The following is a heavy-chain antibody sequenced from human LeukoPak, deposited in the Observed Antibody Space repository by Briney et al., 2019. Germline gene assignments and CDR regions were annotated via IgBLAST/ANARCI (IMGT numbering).Heavy chain of an antibody. CDR2: INHSGST. CDR3: ARLRYYYDSSGYGPPLYYFDY. J-gene: IGHJ4*02. D-gene: IGHD3-22*01. CDR1: GFTFSSYS. V-gene: IGHV4-34*08. Sequence: GSLRLSCAASGFTFSSYSMNWVRQAPGKGLEWIGEINHSGSTNYNPSLKSRVTISVDTSKNQFSLKLSSVTAADTAVYYCARLRYYYDSSGYGPPLYYFDYWGQGTLVTISS.